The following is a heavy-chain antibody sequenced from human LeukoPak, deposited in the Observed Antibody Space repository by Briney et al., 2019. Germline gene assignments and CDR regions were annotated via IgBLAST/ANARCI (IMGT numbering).Heavy chain of an antibody. CDR1: GGSISSSSYY. J-gene: IGHJ5*02. V-gene: IGHV4-39*07. CDR3: ARLTVLWFGEHNWFDP. Sequence: KPSETLSLTCTVSGGSISSSSYYWGWIRQPPGKGLEWIGSIYYSGSTYYNPSLKSRVTISVDTSKNQFSLKLSSVTAADTAVYYCARLTVLWFGEHNWFDPWGQGTLVTVSS. D-gene: IGHD3-10*01. CDR2: IYYSGST.